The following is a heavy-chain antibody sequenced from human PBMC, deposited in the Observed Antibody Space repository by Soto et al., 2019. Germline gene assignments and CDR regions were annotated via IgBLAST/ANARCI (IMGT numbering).Heavy chain of an antibody. Sequence: QLQLQDSGSGLVKPSQTLSPPCTVSGGSISSGGYSWSWIRQPPGKGLEWIGYIYHSGSTYYNPALKSRVTISVDRSKNQSSRKLSSVPAADTAVYYCARTPDIRRQGTMVTVSS. CDR1: GGSISSGGYS. J-gene: IGHJ3*02. V-gene: IGHV4-30-2*01. CDR3: ARTPDI. CDR2: IYHSGST.